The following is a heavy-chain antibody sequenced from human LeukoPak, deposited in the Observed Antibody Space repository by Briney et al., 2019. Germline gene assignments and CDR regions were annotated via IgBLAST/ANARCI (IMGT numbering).Heavy chain of an antibody. D-gene: IGHD3-3*01. CDR1: GYTFTSYG. Sequence: ASVKVSCNASGYTFTSYGISWVRQAPGQGLEWMGWISAYNGNTNYAQKLQGRVTMTTDTSTSTAYMELRSLRPDDTAVYYCARDRSSWSGYSRDWYFDLWGRGTLVTVSS. CDR3: ARDRSSWSGYSRDWYFDL. V-gene: IGHV1-18*01. J-gene: IGHJ2*01. CDR2: ISAYNGNT.